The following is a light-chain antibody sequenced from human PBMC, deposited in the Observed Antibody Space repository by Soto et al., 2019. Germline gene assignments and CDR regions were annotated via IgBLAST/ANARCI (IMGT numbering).Light chain of an antibody. CDR2: EGT. CDR1: TSDVGGYNY. CDR3: SSYTSSSTYI. Sequence: QSVLTQPASVSGSPGQSITISCTGTTSDVGGYNYVSWYQQHPGKAPKLMIYEGTKRPSGVSNRFSGSKSGKTASLTISGLQAEDEADYYCSSYTSSSTYILGNGTKVT. J-gene: IGLJ1*01. V-gene: IGLV2-14*01.